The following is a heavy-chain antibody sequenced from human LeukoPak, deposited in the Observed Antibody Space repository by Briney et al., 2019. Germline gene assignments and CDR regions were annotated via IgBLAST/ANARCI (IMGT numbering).Heavy chain of an antibody. CDR1: GGSISSYY. D-gene: IGHD6-13*01. Sequence: SETLSLTCTVSGGSISSYYWSWIRQSPGKGLEWIGYIYYSGSTNYNPSLKSRVTISVDTSKNQFSLKLSSVTAADTAVYYCARGKGLIALYGMDVWGQGTTVTVSS. CDR2: IYYSGST. V-gene: IGHV4-59*01. CDR3: ARGKGLIALYGMDV. J-gene: IGHJ6*02.